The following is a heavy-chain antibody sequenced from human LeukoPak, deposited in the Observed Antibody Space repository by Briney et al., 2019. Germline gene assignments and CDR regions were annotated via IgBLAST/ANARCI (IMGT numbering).Heavy chain of an antibody. V-gene: IGHV1-24*01. Sequence: ASVKVSCKVSGYTLTELSMHWVRQAPGKGLEWMGGFDPEDGETIYAQKFQGRVTMTEDTSTDTAYMELSSLRSEDTAVYYCATVAEFWSGYQPLCSWGQGTLVTVSS. CDR2: FDPEDGET. CDR1: GYTLTELS. D-gene: IGHD3-3*01. J-gene: IGHJ4*02. CDR3: ATVAEFWSGYQPLCS.